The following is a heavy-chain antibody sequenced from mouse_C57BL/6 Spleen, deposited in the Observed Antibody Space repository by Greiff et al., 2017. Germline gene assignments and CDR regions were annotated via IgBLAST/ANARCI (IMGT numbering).Heavy chain of an antibody. CDR3: SSSLYYDYYWCAY. CDR2: IDPNSGGT. CDR1: GYTFTSYW. V-gene: IGHV1-72*01. D-gene: IGHD2-4*01. J-gene: IGHJ3*01. Sequence: QVQLQQPGAELVKPGASVKLSCKASGYTFTSYWMHWVKQRPGRGLEWIGRIDPNSGGTKYNEKFKSKATLTVDKPSSTAYMQLSRLTSEDSAVFYCSSSLYYDYYWCAYWGQGTPVTVSA.